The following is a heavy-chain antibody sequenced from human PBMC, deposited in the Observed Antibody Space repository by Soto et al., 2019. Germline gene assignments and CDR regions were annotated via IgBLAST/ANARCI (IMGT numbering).Heavy chain of an antibody. J-gene: IGHJ6*02. D-gene: IGHD6-19*01. CDR3: ARDRGIAVAGTSDYYYGMDV. V-gene: IGHV3-48*01. CDR2: ISSSSSTI. Sequence: EVQLVESGGGLVQPGGSLRLSCAASGFTFSSYSMNWVRQAPGKGLEWVSYISSSSSTIYYADSVKGRFTISRDNVKNSLYLQMNSLRAEDTAVYYCARDRGIAVAGTSDYYYGMDVWGQGTTVTVSS. CDR1: GFTFSSYS.